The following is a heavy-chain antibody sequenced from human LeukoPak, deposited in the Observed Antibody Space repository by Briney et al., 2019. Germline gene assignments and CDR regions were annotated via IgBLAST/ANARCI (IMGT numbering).Heavy chain of an antibody. D-gene: IGHD1-26*01. Sequence: HSAGSLRLSCAASGFTFRNYAMHWVRQAPGKGLEWVSTIDGPTFRTHYADSVMGRFTISRDNSKNTLYLQMNSLRAEDAAVYFCTTWVGAHFDFWGQGTLVTVSS. CDR1: GFTFRNYA. V-gene: IGHV3-23*01. CDR2: IDGPTFRT. CDR3: TTWVGAHFDF. J-gene: IGHJ4*02.